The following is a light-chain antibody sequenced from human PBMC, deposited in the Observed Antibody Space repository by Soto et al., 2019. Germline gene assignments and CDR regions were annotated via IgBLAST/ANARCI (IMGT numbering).Light chain of an antibody. J-gene: IGKJ2*01. CDR1: QSIASH. CDR2: TAS. CDR3: QQHNSFTRS. V-gene: IGKV1-17*01. Sequence: DIEMTQSPSSLSASVGDRVTITCRASQSIASHLNWYQQKPGKAPNFLIYTASSLQSGVPSRFSGSRSGTEFTLTISSLQPEDYATYYCQQHNSFTRSFGQGTKVDIX.